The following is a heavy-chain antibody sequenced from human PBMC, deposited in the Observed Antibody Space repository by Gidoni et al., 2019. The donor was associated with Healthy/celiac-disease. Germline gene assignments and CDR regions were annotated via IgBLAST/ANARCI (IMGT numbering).Heavy chain of an antibody. CDR3: AKDLGIAARYYGMDV. V-gene: IGHV3-30*18. J-gene: IGHJ6*02. Sequence: QGQLVESGGGGGQPGRSLRLSGAASGLTFRSYGMHWVRQAPGKGLEWVAVISYDGSNKYYSDSVKGRFTISRDNSKNTLYLQMNSLRAEDTAVYYCAKDLGIAARYYGMDVWGQGTTVTVSS. CDR1: GLTFRSYG. D-gene: IGHD6-25*01. CDR2: ISYDGSNK.